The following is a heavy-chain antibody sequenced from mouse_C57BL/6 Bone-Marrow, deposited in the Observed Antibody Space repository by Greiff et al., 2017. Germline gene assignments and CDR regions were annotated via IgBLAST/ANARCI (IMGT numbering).Heavy chain of an antibody. CDR3: AWTVVLYYYAMDY. J-gene: IGHJ4*01. CDR1: GYTFTSYG. V-gene: IGHV1-81*01. Sequence: VQLVESGAELARPGASVKLSCKASGYTFTSYGISWVKQRPGQGLEWIGEIYPRSGNTYYNEKFKGKATLTADKSSSTAYMELRSLTSEDSAVYFCAWTVVLYYYAMDYWGQGTSVTVSS. CDR2: IYPRSGNT. D-gene: IGHD1-1*01.